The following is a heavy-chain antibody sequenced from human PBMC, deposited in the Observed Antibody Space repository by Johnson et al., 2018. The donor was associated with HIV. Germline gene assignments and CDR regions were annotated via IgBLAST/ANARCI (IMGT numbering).Heavy chain of an antibody. Sequence: VQLVESGGGLVQPGGSLRLSCAASGFTFSSYWMSWVRQAPGKGLEWVANIKQDGSEKYYVDSVKGRFTISRDNSKNTLYLQMNSLRAEDTAVYYCAKDVELHGAFDIWGQGTMVTVSS. D-gene: IGHD1-26*01. CDR1: GFTFSSYW. V-gene: IGHV3-7*01. J-gene: IGHJ3*02. CDR2: IKQDGSEK. CDR3: AKDVELHGAFDI.